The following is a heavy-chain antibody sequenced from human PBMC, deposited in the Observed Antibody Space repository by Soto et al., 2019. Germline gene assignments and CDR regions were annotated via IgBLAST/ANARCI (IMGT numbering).Heavy chain of an antibody. J-gene: IGHJ4*02. D-gene: IGHD6-6*01. V-gene: IGHV3-15*01. CDR1: GFTFSNAW. CDR3: TTRFGSSSTLFDY. Sequence: PGGSLRLSCAASGFTFSNAWMSWVRQAPGKGLEWVGRIKSKTDGGTTDYAAPVKGRFTISRDDSKNTLYLQMNSLKTEDTAVYYCTTRFGSSSTLFDYWGQGTLVTVSS. CDR2: IKSKTDGGTT.